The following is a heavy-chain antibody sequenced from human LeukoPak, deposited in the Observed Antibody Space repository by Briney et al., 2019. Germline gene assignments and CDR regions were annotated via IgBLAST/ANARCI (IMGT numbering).Heavy chain of an antibody. D-gene: IGHD3-9*01. Sequence: PSETLSLTCTVSGVSISNYYWSWIRQPPGKGLEWIGYYYYSGNANYNPSLKSRVTISADTSKNQFSLRLSSVTAADTAVYYCARRGDILTGYPHDYWGQGTLVTVSS. V-gene: IGHV4-59*01. CDR2: YYYSGNA. J-gene: IGHJ4*02. CDR1: GVSISNYY. CDR3: ARRGDILTGYPHDY.